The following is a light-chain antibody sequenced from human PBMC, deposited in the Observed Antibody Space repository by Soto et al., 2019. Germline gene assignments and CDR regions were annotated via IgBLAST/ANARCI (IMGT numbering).Light chain of an antibody. J-gene: IGLJ1*01. CDR2: EVN. Sequence: QSALTQPPSASAPPGQSVAISCTGTSSDVGGYNYVSWYQQHPGKAPKLMIYEVNKRPSGVPDRFSGSKSGNTASLTVSGLQAEDEADYYCSSYAGSSNVFGTGTKVTVL. V-gene: IGLV2-8*01. CDR1: SSDVGGYNY. CDR3: SSYAGSSNV.